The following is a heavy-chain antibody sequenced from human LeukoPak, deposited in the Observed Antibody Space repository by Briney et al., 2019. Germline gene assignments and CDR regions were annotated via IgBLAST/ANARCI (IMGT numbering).Heavy chain of an antibody. J-gene: IGHJ4*02. CDR2: IYTSGST. CDR3: AGGRVDINLFDS. V-gene: IGHV4-4*07. D-gene: IGHD3-3*01. Sequence: PSETLSLTCSVSGGSISSYYWSWIRQPAGKGLEWIGRIYTSGSTNYNPSLKSRVTMSVDTSKNQFSLKLSSVTAADTAVYYCAGGRVDINLFDSWGQGSLVTVSS. CDR1: GGSISSYY.